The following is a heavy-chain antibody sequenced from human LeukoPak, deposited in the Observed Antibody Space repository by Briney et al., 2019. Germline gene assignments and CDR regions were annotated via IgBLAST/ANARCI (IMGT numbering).Heavy chain of an antibody. D-gene: IGHD6-19*01. V-gene: IGHV1-24*01. CDR1: GYTLTELS. J-gene: IGHJ4*02. CDR2: FDPEDGET. CDR3: ATGPAGSGTYYFDY. Sequence: ASVKVSCKVSGYTLTELSMHWMRQAPGKGLEWMGGFDPEDGETIYAQKFQGRVTMTEDTSTDTAYMELSSLRSEDTAVYYCATGPAGSGTYYFDYWGQGTLVTVSS.